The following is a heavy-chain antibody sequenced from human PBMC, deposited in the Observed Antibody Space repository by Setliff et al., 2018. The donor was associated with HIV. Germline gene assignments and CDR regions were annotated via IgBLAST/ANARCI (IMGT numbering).Heavy chain of an antibody. J-gene: IGHJ4*02. CDR1: GLTFSSYS. CDR2: ISPSSSTL. Sequence: LRLSCVASGLTFSSYSMNWVRQAPGKGLEWVSYISPSSSTLYYADSVKGRFTISRDNAKNSLYLQMNSLRAEDTAVYYCASHPSVYGPPFDYWGQGTLVTVSS. CDR3: ASHPSVYGPPFDY. D-gene: IGHD2-8*01. V-gene: IGHV3-48*01.